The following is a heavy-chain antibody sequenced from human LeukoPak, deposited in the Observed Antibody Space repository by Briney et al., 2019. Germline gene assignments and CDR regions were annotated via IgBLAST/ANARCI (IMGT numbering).Heavy chain of an antibody. CDR3: VRWGVDYDSSDYYPGFDS. Sequence: GGSLRLSCAASGFAFSSYGIHWVRQAPGKGLEWVAVISYDGSNKYYADSVKGRFAISRDNSKNTLFLQMNSLRAEDTAVYYCVRWGVDYDSSDYYPGFDSWGLGTLVTVSS. CDR1: GFAFSSYG. V-gene: IGHV3-30*03. J-gene: IGHJ4*02. CDR2: ISYDGSNK. D-gene: IGHD3-22*01.